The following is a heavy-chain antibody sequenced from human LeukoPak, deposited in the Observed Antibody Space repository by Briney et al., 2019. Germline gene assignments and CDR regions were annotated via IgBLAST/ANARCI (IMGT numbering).Heavy chain of an antibody. CDR2: ISRGGNTE. V-gene: IGHV3-48*03. CDR1: GFSFSSSE. D-gene: IGHD2-8*01. J-gene: IGHJ5*02. Sequence: GGSLRLSCAASGFSFSSSEMNWARQAPGKGPEWVSHISRGGNTEYYADSVRGRFTVSRDNAKNLLYLQMNSLRDEDTAVYYCARDTVNGPFVISLDLWGQGALVTVSS. CDR3: ARDTVNGPFVISLDL.